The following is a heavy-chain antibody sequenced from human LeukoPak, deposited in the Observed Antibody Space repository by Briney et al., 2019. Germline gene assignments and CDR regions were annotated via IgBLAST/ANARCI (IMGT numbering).Heavy chain of an antibody. J-gene: IGHJ4*02. CDR2: IIPILGTA. Sequence: SVKVSCKASGYTFTSYGISWVRQAPGQGLEWMGRIIPILGTANYAQKFQGRVTITADKSTSTAYMELSSLRSEDTAVYYCARGEMATTKPLDYWGQGTLVTVSS. CDR3: ARGEMATTKPLDY. D-gene: IGHD5-12*01. CDR1: GYTFTSYG. V-gene: IGHV1-69*04.